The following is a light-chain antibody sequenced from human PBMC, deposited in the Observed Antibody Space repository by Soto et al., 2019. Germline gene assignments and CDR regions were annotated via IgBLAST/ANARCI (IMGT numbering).Light chain of an antibody. Sequence: IVMTQSPDSLAVSLGERATINCKSSQSVLYSSNNENYLAWYQQKPGQPPKLLIYWASTRESGVPDRFSGSGSGTDFTLTISSLQAEDVAVYYCQQHYSTPETFGQGTKVEIK. CDR2: WAS. CDR1: QSVLYSSNNENY. J-gene: IGKJ1*01. V-gene: IGKV4-1*01. CDR3: QQHYSTPET.